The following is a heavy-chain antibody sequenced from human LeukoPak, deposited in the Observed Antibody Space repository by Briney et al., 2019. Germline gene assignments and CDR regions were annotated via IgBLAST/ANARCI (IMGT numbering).Heavy chain of an antibody. Sequence: ASVKVSCKVSGYTLTELSMHWVRQAPGKGLEWMGGFDPEDGETIYAQKFQGRVTMTEDTSTDTAYMELSSLRSEDTAVYYCASPPTGTTYLKDAFDIWGQGTMVTVSS. CDR2: FDPEDGET. V-gene: IGHV1-24*01. CDR3: ASPPTGTTYLKDAFDI. CDR1: GYTLTELS. D-gene: IGHD1-1*01. J-gene: IGHJ3*02.